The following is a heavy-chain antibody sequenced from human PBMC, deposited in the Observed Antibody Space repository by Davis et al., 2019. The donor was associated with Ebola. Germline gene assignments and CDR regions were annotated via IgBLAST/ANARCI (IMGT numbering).Heavy chain of an antibody. CDR1: GFTFSSYA. CDR3: ANMRQYSYGFDY. J-gene: IGHJ4*02. Sequence: GESLKISCSTSGFTFSSYAMHWVRQAPGKGLEYVSAISSNGGSTYYGDSAKGRFTISRDNSNNLLYLQMNSLRAEGTAVYYCANMRQYSYGFDYWGQGTLVTVSS. V-gene: IGHV3-64*04. D-gene: IGHD5-18*01. CDR2: ISSNGGST.